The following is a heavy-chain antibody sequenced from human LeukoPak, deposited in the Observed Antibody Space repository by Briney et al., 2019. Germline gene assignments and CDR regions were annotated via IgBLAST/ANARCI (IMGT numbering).Heavy chain of an antibody. Sequence: PGGSLRLSCAASGFTFNNAWMSWVRQAPGKGLEWVGRFKSTPDGGTTDYAAPVKGRFTISRDDSKNTLYLQMNSLKTEDTAVYYCTTELRASIDYWGQGTLVTVSS. D-gene: IGHD5-12*01. CDR2: FKSTPDGGTT. J-gene: IGHJ4*02. CDR1: GFTFNNAW. V-gene: IGHV3-15*01. CDR3: TTELRASIDY.